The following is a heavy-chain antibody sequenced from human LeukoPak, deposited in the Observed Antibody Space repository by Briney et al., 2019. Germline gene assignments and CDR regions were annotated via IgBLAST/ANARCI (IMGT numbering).Heavy chain of an antibody. D-gene: IGHD4-23*01. V-gene: IGHV1-69*05. CDR1: GGTFSSYA. CDR2: IIPIFGTA. J-gene: IGHJ3*02. Sequence: SVKVSCKASGGTFSSYAISWVRQAPGQGLEWMGGIIPIFGTANYAQKLQGRVTMTTDTSTSTAYMELRSLRSDDTAVYYCASERVSSGGNPWEDAFDIWGQGTMVTVSS. CDR3: ASERVSSGGNPWEDAFDI.